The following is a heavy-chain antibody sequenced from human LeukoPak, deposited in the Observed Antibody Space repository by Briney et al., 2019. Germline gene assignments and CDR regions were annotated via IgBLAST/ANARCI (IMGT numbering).Heavy chain of an antibody. CDR3: ARDIGIWFGELLPH. D-gene: IGHD3-10*01. Sequence: ASVKVSCKASGYTFTSYGISWVRQAPGQGLEWMGWISAYNGNTNYAQKLQGRVTMATDTSTSTAYMELRSLRSDDTAVYYCARDIGIWFGELLPHWGQGTLVTVSS. J-gene: IGHJ4*02. V-gene: IGHV1-18*01. CDR1: GYTFTSYG. CDR2: ISAYNGNT.